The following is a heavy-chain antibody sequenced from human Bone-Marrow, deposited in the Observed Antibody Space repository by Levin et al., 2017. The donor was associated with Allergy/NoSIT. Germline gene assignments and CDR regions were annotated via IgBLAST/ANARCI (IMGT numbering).Heavy chain of an antibody. D-gene: IGHD3-9*01. J-gene: IGHJ5*02. CDR3: ATDLRYFDWTHNWFDP. Sequence: ASVKVSCKVSGYTLTELSMHWVRQAPGKGLEWMGGFDPEDGETIYAQKFQGRVTMTEDTSTDTAYMELSSLRSEDTAVYYCATDLRYFDWTHNWFDPWGQGTLVTVSS. CDR2: FDPEDGET. CDR1: GYTLTELS. V-gene: IGHV1-24*01.